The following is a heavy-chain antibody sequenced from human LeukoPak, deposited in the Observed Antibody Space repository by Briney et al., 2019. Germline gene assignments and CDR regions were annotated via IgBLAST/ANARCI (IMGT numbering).Heavy chain of an antibody. V-gene: IGHV1-18*01. CDR2: ISAYNGNT. Sequence: ASVKVSXKASGYTFTSYGISWVRQAPGQGLEWMGWISAYNGNTNYAQKLQGRVTMTTDTSTSTAYMELRSLRSDDTAVYYCARDRGPYCTNGVCDFDYWGQGTLVTVSS. CDR1: GYTFTSYG. J-gene: IGHJ4*02. CDR3: ARDRGPYCTNGVCDFDY. D-gene: IGHD2-8*01.